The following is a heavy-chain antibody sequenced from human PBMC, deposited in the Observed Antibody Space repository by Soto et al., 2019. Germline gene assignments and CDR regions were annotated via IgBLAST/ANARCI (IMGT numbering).Heavy chain of an antibody. CDR3: ARDNGVDYYYYGMDV. V-gene: IGHV4-59*01. CDR1: AGSMNFYF. Sequence: PSETLSLTCTVSAGSMNFYFWSWIRQPPGKGLEWIGYIYYSGSTNYNPSLKSRVTISVDTSKNQFSLKLSSVTAADTAVYYCARDNGVDYYYYGMDVWGQGTTVTVS. D-gene: IGHD2-8*01. CDR2: IYYSGST. J-gene: IGHJ6*02.